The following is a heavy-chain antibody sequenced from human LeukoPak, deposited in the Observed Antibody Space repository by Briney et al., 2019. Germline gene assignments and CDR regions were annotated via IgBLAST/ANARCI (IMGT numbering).Heavy chain of an antibody. CDR3: ARGGRPGGFLSY. D-gene: IGHD3-10*01. Sequence: PGGSLRLSCAASEFTFSSYGMHWVRQAPGKGLEWVASMRQDGREKYSVDSVKGRFTISRDNAKNSLYLQMNSLRAEDTAVYCARGGRPGGFLSYWGQGILVTVSS. V-gene: IGHV3-7*01. J-gene: IGHJ4*02. CDR2: MRQDGREK. CDR1: EFTFSSYG.